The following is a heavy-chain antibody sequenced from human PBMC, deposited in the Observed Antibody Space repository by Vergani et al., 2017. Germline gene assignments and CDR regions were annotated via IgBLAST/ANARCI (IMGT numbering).Heavy chain of an antibody. J-gene: IGHJ6*02. Sequence: QVQLVQSGAEVKKPGSSVKVSCKASGGTFSSYAISWVRQAPGQGLEWMGRIIPILGIANYAQKFQGRVTITADKSTRHDYMELSSLRSADTAVYYCATDPEAYSSSWDYYGMDVWGQGTTVTVSS. CDR3: ATDPEAYSSSWDYYGMDV. V-gene: IGHV1-69*04. CDR1: GGTFSSYA. CDR2: IIPILGIA. D-gene: IGHD6-13*01.